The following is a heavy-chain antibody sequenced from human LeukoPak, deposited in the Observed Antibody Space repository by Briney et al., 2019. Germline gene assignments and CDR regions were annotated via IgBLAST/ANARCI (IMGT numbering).Heavy chain of an antibody. Sequence: PGGSLRLSCAASGFTFSSYTMNWVRQAPGKGLEWVSSISGSRTYIYYADSVKGRFTISRDNAKNSLYLQMNSLRAEDTAVYYCARGNHDLWSGSYEYFHHWGQGTLVTVSS. CDR2: ISGSRTYI. CDR1: GFTFSSYT. V-gene: IGHV3-21*06. J-gene: IGHJ1*01. D-gene: IGHD3-3*01. CDR3: ARGNHDLWSGSYEYFHH.